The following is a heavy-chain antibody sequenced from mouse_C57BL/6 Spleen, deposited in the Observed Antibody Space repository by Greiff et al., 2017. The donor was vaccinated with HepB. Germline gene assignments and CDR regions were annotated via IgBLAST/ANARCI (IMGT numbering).Heavy chain of an antibody. J-gene: IGHJ1*03. CDR2: IYPGDGDT. CDR1: GYAFSSSW. CDR3: ARGGLSLRRDFDV. V-gene: IGHV1-82*01. D-gene: IGHD1-1*01. Sequence: VQLQQSGPELVKPGASVKISCKASGYAFSSSWMNWVKQRPGKGLEWIGRIYPGDGDTNYNGKFKGKATLTADKSSSTAYMQLSSLTSEDSAVYFCARGGLSLRRDFDVWGTGTTVTVSS.